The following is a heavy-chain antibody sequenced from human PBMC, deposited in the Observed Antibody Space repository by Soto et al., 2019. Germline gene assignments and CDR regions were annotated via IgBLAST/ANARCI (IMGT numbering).Heavy chain of an antibody. CDR3: ARDGPPDYDFWSATGGMDG. Sequence: QVQLVQSGAEVKKPGASVKVSCKASGYTFTSYGISWVRQAPGQGLEWMGWISAYNGNTNYAQKLQGRVTMTTDTTTGTAYMELRSLRTDDTAVDYWARDGPPDYDFWSATGGMDGRGQGTTGTGSS. CDR2: ISAYNGNT. CDR1: GYTFTSYG. D-gene: IGHD3-3*01. J-gene: IGHJ6*02. V-gene: IGHV1-18*01.